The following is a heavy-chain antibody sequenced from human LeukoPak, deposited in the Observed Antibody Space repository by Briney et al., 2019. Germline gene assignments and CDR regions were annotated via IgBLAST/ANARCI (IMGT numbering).Heavy chain of an antibody. CDR2: INWNSGSI. CDR1: GFTFDDYA. CDR3: ARRSWHGDFDS. Sequence: SLRLSCAASGFTFDDYALHWVRQTPGKGLEWVSGINWNSGSIDYADSAKGRFTISRDNAKNSLYLQMNSLRAEDTAVYYCARRSWHGDFDSWGQGTLVTVSS. J-gene: IGHJ4*02. D-gene: IGHD6-13*01. V-gene: IGHV3-9*01.